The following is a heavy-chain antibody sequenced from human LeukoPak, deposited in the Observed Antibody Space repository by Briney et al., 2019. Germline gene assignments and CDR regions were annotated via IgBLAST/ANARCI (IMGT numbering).Heavy chain of an antibody. CDR1: GFAVSTKY. CDR3: ARGGNSSTWYEFDY. Sequence: GGSLRPSCAASGFAVSTKYMSWVRQAPGKGLELVSLIYSVSGTYYADSVKGRFTIPRDNSKNTLYLQMNNLRAEDTAVYYCARGGNSSTWYEFDYWGQGTLVTVSS. V-gene: IGHV3-53*01. CDR2: IYSVSGT. D-gene: IGHD6-13*01. J-gene: IGHJ4*02.